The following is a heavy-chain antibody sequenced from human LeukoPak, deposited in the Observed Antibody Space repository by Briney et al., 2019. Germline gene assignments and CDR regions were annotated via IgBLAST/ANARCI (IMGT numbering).Heavy chain of an antibody. Sequence: ASVKVSCKASGYTFTSYGISWVRQATGQGLEWMGWISPYNGNTNYAQKFQGRVTMTTDTSTSTAYMELRSLRSDDTAVYYCARTRFYGSGSSPFDYWGQGTLVTVSS. CDR2: ISPYNGNT. CDR1: GYTFTSYG. J-gene: IGHJ4*02. D-gene: IGHD3-10*01. CDR3: ARTRFYGSGSSPFDY. V-gene: IGHV1-18*01.